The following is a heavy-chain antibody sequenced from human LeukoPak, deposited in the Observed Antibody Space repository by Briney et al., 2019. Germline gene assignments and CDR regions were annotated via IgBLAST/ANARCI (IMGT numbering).Heavy chain of an antibody. Sequence: PGGPLRLSCAPSGFTFDNYAMHWVRQVPGKGLEWVSLFSGDGDSTYYPDSVKGRFTISRDNSKNSLYLQMNSLRTEDTALYYCAKDIGADYYYDSSGYFIWGQGTMVTVSS. J-gene: IGHJ3*02. V-gene: IGHV3-43*02. CDR3: AKDIGADYYYDSSGYFI. D-gene: IGHD3-22*01. CDR1: GFTFDNYA. CDR2: FSGDGDST.